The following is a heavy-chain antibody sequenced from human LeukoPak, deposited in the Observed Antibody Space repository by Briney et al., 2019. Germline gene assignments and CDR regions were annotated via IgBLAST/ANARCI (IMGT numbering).Heavy chain of an antibody. CDR1: GFTFSSYS. Sequence: PGGSLRVSCAASGFTFSSYSMNWVRQAPGKGLEWIGSIYYSGSTYYNPSLKSRVTISVDTSKNQFSLKLSSVTAADTAVYYCARDPSSGSGYSYGYEKYNWFDPWGQGTLVTVSS. CDR2: IYYSGST. D-gene: IGHD5-18*01. J-gene: IGHJ5*02. V-gene: IGHV4-39*07. CDR3: ARDPSSGSGYSYGYEKYNWFDP.